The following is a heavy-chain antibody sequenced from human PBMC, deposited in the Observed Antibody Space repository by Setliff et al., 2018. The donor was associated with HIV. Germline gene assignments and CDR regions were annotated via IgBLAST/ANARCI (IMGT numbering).Heavy chain of an antibody. D-gene: IGHD6-25*01. V-gene: IGHV1-18*01. Sequence: ASVKVSCKASGYTFTNYGITWVRQAPGQGLEWMGWISAYNGNTNYSQNLQGRVTMTTDTSTSTAYMELTSLTSDDTAVYYCARWVDDNSEGSYYHYMDVWGNGASVTVSS. J-gene: IGHJ6*03. CDR3: ARWVDDNSEGSYYHYMDV. CDR2: ISAYNGNT. CDR1: GYTFTNYG.